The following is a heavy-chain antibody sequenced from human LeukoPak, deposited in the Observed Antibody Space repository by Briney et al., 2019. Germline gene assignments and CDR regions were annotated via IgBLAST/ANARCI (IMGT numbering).Heavy chain of an antibody. V-gene: IGHV3-43*01. Sequence: PGGSLRLSCAASGFTFDDYTMHWVRQARGKGLEWVSLISWDGGSTYYADSVKGRFTISRDNSKNSLYLQMNSLRTEDTALYYCAKDIGIAVAGTGNFDYWGQGTLVTVSS. CDR3: AKDIGIAVAGTGNFDY. D-gene: IGHD6-19*01. CDR1: GFTFDDYT. J-gene: IGHJ4*02. CDR2: ISWDGGST.